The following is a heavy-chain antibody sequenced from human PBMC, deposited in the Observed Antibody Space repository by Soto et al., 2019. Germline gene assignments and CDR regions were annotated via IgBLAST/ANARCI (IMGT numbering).Heavy chain of an antibody. J-gene: IGHJ6*02. D-gene: IGHD3-22*01. CDR3: ARFYYDSSGYLPSPYYYYYGMDV. Sequence: GGSMRLSCAASGFTFSSYWMSWVRQAPGKGLEWVANIKQDGSEKYYVDSVKGRFTISRDSAKNSLYLQMNSLRAEDTAVYYCARFYYDSSGYLPSPYYYYYGMDVWGQGTTVTISS. V-gene: IGHV3-7*04. CDR2: IKQDGSEK. CDR1: GFTFSSYW.